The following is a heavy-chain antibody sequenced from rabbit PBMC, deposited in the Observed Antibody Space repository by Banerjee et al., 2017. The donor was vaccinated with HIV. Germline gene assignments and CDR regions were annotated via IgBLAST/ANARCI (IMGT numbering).Heavy chain of an antibody. V-gene: IGHV1S45*01. CDR3: ARDLAGVIGWNFNL. Sequence: QEQLEESGGGLVKPEGSLTLTCTASGFSFSNNVMCWVRQAPGKGLEWIGCIYTGDDNTYYASWAKGRFTISKTSSTTVTLQLNSLTAADTATYFCARDLAGVIGWNFNLWGQGTLVTVS. CDR2: IYTGDDNT. CDR1: GFSFSNNV. D-gene: IGHD4-1*01. J-gene: IGHJ4*01.